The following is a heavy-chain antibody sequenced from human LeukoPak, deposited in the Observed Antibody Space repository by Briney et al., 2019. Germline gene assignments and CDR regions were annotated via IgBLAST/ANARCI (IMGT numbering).Heavy chain of an antibody. V-gene: IGHV1-18*01. CDR1: GYTFTSYG. D-gene: IGHD2-15*01. Sequence: ASVKVSCKASGYTFTSYGISWVRQAPGQGLEWMGWVSTHNGNTNYAQKLQGRVTMTTDTSTTTANMELRSLRSDDTAVYYCARDGYCSGGSCYSVSWVLDYWGQGTLVTVSS. J-gene: IGHJ4*02. CDR3: ARDGYCSGGSCYSVSWVLDY. CDR2: VSTHNGNT.